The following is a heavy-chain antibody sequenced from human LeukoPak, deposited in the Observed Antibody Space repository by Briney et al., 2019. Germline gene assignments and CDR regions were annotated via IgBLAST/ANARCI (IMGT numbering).Heavy chain of an antibody. V-gene: IGHV4-39*07. Sequence: PSETLSLTCTVSGGSISSSDYYWGWIRQPPGKGLEWIGSLYYSGSTNYNPSLKSRVTISVDTSKNQFSLKLSSVTAADTAVYYCGRQGNPYYFDYWGQGTLVTVSS. CDR3: GRQGNPYYFDY. CDR1: GGSISSSDYY. CDR2: LYYSGST. J-gene: IGHJ4*02.